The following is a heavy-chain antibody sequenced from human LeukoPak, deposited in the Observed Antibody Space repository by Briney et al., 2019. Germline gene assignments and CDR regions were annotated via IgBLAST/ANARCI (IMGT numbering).Heavy chain of an antibody. CDR2: IFYSGTT. J-gene: IGHJ5*02. D-gene: IGHD6-13*01. Sequence: SETLSLTCTVSGGSISSSSYYWAGIRQPPGRGLEWMGNIFYSGTTYYNPSLKSRVTISVDASKNQFSLKLSSVTAADTAVYYCARDNLAAAAPGGFDPWGQGTLVTVSS. V-gene: IGHV4-39*07. CDR1: GGSISSSSYY. CDR3: ARDNLAAAAPGGFDP.